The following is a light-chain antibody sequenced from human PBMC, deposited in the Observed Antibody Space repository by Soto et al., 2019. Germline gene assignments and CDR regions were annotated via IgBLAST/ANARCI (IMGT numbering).Light chain of an antibody. J-gene: IGKJ1*01. CDR2: KAS. CDR1: QTISSW. Sequence: DIQMTPNHSPLSVSVRFRFTLPCRARQTISSWLAWYQPKPGKAPKLLIYKASTLKSAGPSRFSHRRSGTDFTLTISRLEPEEFAVYYWQQFGAFGQGTNVDI. V-gene: IGKV1-5*03. CDR3: QQFGA.